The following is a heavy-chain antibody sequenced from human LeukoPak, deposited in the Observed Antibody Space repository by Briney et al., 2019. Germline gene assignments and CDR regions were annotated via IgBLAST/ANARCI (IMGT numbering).Heavy chain of an antibody. CDR2: ISYDGSNK. V-gene: IGHV3-30-3*01. J-gene: IGHJ4*02. Sequence: PGGSLRLSCAASGFTFSNYALHWVRQAPGKGLEWVAVISYDGSNKYYADSVKGRFTISRDNSKNTLNLQMNSLRVEDTAIYYCARNLSFACLNFWGRGTLVTVSS. D-gene: IGHD2/OR15-2a*01. CDR3: ARNLSFACLNF. CDR1: GFTFSNYA.